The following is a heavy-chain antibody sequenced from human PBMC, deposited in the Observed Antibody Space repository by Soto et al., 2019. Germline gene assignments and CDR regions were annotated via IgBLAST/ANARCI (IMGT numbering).Heavy chain of an antibody. J-gene: IGHJ3*01. CDR2: VSGGSYST. V-gene: IGHV3-23*01. Sequence: PGGSLRLSCAASGFTFNNYAMTWVRQAPGKGLEWVSGVSGGSYSTDYTDSVKGRFTISRDNFNNTLYLQMNSLRAEDTALYFCARDSRYSDYVQAYDLWGQGTMVTISS. CDR1: GFTFNNYA. CDR3: ARDSRYSDYVQAYDL. D-gene: IGHD5-12*01.